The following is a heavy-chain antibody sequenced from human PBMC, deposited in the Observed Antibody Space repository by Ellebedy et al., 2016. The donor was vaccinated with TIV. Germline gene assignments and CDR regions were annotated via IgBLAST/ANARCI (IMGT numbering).Heavy chain of an antibody. CDR2: INWDGTAT. CDR1: GFTFDDHS. J-gene: IGHJ5*01. D-gene: IGHD3-22*01. CDR3: AKGAYDGHEILWS. V-gene: IGHV3-43*01. Sequence: PGGSLRLSCEASGFTFDDHSMHWVRQATGKGLEWVSLINWDGTATFYAASVKGRFTISRDNSKNSLYLQMNSLRTEDTAFYYCAKGAYDGHEILWSWGHGTLVTVFS.